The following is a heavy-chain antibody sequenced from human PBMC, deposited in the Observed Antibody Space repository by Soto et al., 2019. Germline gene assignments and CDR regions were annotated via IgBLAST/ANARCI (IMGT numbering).Heavy chain of an antibody. CDR1: GGTFSSYT. V-gene: IGHV1-69*04. Sequence: ASVKVSCKASGGTFSSYTISWVRQAPGQGLEWMGRIIPILGIANYAQKFQGRVTITADKSTSTAYMELSSLRSEDTAVYYCARDIESWSPGYWGQGTLVTVSS. J-gene: IGHJ4*02. CDR2: IIPILGIA. CDR3: ARDIESWSPGY. D-gene: IGHD3-3*01.